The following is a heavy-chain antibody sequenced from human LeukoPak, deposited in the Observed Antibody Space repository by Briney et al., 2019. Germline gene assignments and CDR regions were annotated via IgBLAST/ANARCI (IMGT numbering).Heavy chain of an antibody. V-gene: IGHV3-23*01. CDR1: GFTFSSYG. J-gene: IGHJ5*02. CDR2: IGGRGGST. D-gene: IGHD3-16*01. Sequence: HPGGSLRLSCAASGFTFSSYGMNWVRQAPGKGPEWVSAIGGRGGSTYYADSLGGRFIISRDNSKDMVYLQMNSLKVEDTATYYCGKEGGAWGQGTKVTVSS. CDR3: GKEGGA.